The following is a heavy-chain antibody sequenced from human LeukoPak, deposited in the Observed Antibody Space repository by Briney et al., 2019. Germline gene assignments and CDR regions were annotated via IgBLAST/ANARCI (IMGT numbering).Heavy chain of an antibody. CDR3: ARRGYYDSSGVYWFDP. CDR1: GGSIRGSY. D-gene: IGHD3-22*01. V-gene: IGHV4-4*07. J-gene: IGHJ5*02. CDR2: IYSSGNT. Sequence: SETLSLTCTISGGSIRGSYWSWIRQPAGKGLEWIGRIYSSGNTNYNPSLKSRVTISVDTSKNQFSLKLSSVTAADTAVYYCARRGYYDSSGVYWFDPWGQGTLVTVSS.